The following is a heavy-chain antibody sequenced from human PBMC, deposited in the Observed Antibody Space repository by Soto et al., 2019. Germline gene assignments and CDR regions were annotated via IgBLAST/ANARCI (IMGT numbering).Heavy chain of an antibody. CDR2: ISYDGSNK. D-gene: IGHD3-3*01. Sequence: HRGGSMRLPCAASGFTFSSYGVHWVRQAPGKGLEWVAVISYDGSNKYYADSVKGRFTISRDNSKNTMYLQMNSLRAEDTAVYYCAKANYDLWSGYPDFDPWGQGSL. CDR3: AKANYDLWSGYPDFDP. CDR1: GFTFSSYG. V-gene: IGHV3-30*18. J-gene: IGHJ5*01.